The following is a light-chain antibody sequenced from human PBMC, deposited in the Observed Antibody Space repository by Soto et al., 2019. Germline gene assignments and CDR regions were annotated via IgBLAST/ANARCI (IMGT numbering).Light chain of an antibody. J-gene: IGKJ3*01. V-gene: IGKV1-16*01. CDR1: QAINNY. CDR2: GTS. Sequence: DIQMTQSPSSLSASVGDRVTITCRASQAINNYLAWFQQKPGKAPKSLIYGTSNLQSGVPSRFSGSGSGTDFTLTISSLQPEDFATYYCQQYYGYPFTFGPGTKVDIK. CDR3: QQYYGYPFT.